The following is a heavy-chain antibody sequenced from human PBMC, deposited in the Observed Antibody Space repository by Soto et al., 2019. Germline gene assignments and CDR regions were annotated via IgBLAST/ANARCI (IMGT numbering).Heavy chain of an antibody. V-gene: IGHV4-59*01. D-gene: IGHD4-17*01. CDR1: GGSISSYY. Sequence: SETLSLTCTVSGGSISSYYWSWIRQPPGKGLEWIGYIYYSGSTNYNPSLKSRVTISVDTSKNQFSLKLSSVTAADTAVYYCARVXSLTTVVTPYYYYGMDVWGQGTTVTVSS. CDR3: ARVXSLTTVVTPYYYYGMDV. J-gene: IGHJ6*02. CDR2: IYYSGST.